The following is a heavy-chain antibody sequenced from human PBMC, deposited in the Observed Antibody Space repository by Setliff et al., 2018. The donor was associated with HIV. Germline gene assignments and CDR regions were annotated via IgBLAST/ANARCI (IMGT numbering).Heavy chain of an antibody. CDR3: ARLNLEQWVQRIDS. J-gene: IGHJ5*01. D-gene: IGHD6-19*01. Sequence: PSETLSLTCTVSGASLSNYYWSWIRQSPGKGLEWIGSMSYSGSTYYNPSLKSRVTISVDTSKKQFSLKLSSVTAADTAVYYCARLNLEQWVQRIDSWGQGTLVTVSS. CDR1: GASLSNYY. CDR2: MSYSGST. V-gene: IGHV4-59*05.